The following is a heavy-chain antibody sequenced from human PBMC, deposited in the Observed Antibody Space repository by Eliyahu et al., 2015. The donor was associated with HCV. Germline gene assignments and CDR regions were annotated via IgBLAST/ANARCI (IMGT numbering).Heavy chain of an antibody. CDR2: ISAGGTT. CDR3: AKEVPRPTGGSFGVDY. D-gene: IGHD3-10*01. V-gene: IGHV3-23*01. J-gene: IGHJ4*02. CDR1: GFIFSNLG. Sequence: EVQLLGSGGGFVQPGGSLRLXCXASGFIFSNLGMXWVRQAPGKGLEGVSAISAGGTTYYADSVKGRFSISRDISKNTLYLQMNSLRGEDTAVYYCAKEVPRPTGGSFGVDYWGQGLLVTVSS.